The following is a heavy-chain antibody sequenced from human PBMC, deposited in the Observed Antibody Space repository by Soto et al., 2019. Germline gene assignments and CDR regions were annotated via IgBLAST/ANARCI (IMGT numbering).Heavy chain of an antibody. CDR1: GGFTSTNNW. Sequence: QLQLQESGPGLVRPSGTLSLTCAVSGGFTSTNNWWSWVRQPPGKGLEWIGDAYHSRRTEYNPSLKSRVSISVDKSTNQISLKLASATAADTAVYDCARSPPSSYYGGSGTFDYWGQGTLVTVSS. V-gene: IGHV4-4*02. CDR2: AYHSRRT. D-gene: IGHD3-10*01. CDR3: ARSPPSSYYGGSGTFDY. J-gene: IGHJ4*02.